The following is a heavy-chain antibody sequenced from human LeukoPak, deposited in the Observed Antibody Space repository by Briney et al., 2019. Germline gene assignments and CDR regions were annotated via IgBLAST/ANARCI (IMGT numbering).Heavy chain of an antibody. D-gene: IGHD5-18*01. Sequence: ASVKVSCKASGGTFSSYAISWVRQAPGQGLEWMGRIIPILGIANYAQKFQGRVTITADKSTSTAYMELSSLRSEDTAVYYCARADSYGYSYYYYGMDVWGQGTTDTVSS. CDR3: ARADSYGYSYYYYGMDV. V-gene: IGHV1-69*04. CDR1: GGTFSSYA. J-gene: IGHJ6*02. CDR2: IIPILGIA.